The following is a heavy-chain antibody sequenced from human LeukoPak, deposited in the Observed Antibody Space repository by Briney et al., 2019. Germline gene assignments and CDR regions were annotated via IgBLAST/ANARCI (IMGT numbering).Heavy chain of an antibody. CDR2: ISSNGGST. Sequence: GGSLRLSCAASGFTFSSYAMHWVRQAPGKGLEYVSAISSNGGSTYYANSVKGRFTISRDNSKNTLYLQMGSLRAEDMAVYYCAREGDYGDYEDYWGQGTLVTVSS. V-gene: IGHV3-64*01. CDR3: AREGDYGDYEDY. CDR1: GFTFSSYA. J-gene: IGHJ4*02. D-gene: IGHD4-17*01.